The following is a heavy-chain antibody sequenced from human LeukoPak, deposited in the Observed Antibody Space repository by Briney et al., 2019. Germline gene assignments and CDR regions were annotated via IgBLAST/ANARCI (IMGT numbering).Heavy chain of an antibody. CDR1: GGSISSSSYY. CDR3: ASVPSGYSSGWYLGSGYYFDY. J-gene: IGHJ4*02. Sequence: SETLSLTCTVSGGSISSSSYYWGWIRQPPGKGLEWIGSIYYSGSTYYNPSLKSRVTISVDTSKNQFSLKLSSVTAADTAVYHCASVPSGYSSGWYLGSGYYFDYWGQGTLVTVSS. D-gene: IGHD6-19*01. V-gene: IGHV4-39*01. CDR2: IYYSGST.